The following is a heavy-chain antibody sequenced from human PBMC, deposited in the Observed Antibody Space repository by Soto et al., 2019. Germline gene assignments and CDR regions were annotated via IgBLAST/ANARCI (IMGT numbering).Heavy chain of an antibody. J-gene: IGHJ4*02. V-gene: IGHV3-9*01. CDR1: GFTFDDYA. Sequence: EVQLVESGGGLVQPGRSLRLSCAASGFTFDDYAMHWVRQAPGKGLEWDSGISWNSGSIGYADSVKGRFTISRDNAKNSLYLQMNSLRAEDTALYYCAKGTWYQLLPFSYFDYWGQGTLVTVSS. CDR3: AKGTWYQLLPFSYFDY. CDR2: ISWNSGSI. D-gene: IGHD2-2*01.